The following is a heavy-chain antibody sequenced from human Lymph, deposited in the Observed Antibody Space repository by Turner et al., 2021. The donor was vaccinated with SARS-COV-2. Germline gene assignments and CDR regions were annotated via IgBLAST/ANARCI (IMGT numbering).Heavy chain of an antibody. CDR3: ARDLGPLAFDI. J-gene: IGHJ3*02. Sequence: EVQLVETGGGLIQPGGSLRRSCAASGFTVSSNYMSWVRQAPGKGLEWVSVIYIGGTTYYADSVKGRFTISRDNSKNTLYLQMNSLRAEDTAVYYGARDLGPLAFDIWGQGTMVTVSS. V-gene: IGHV3-53*02. CDR2: IYIGGTT. CDR1: GFTVSSNY.